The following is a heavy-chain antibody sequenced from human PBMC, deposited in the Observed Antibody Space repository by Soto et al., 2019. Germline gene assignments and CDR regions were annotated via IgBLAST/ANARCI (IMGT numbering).Heavy chain of an antibody. Sequence: QITLKESGPTLVKPTQTLTLTCTFSGFSLSTSGVGVGWIRQPPGKALEWLAVIYWDDNKHYSPSLKSRLTITKDTSINQVVLTMTNMDPVDTATYYCVHKGYGDYPIDYWGQGTLLTVSS. D-gene: IGHD4-17*01. CDR1: GFSLSTSGVG. CDR3: VHKGYGDYPIDY. V-gene: IGHV2-5*02. CDR2: IYWDDNK. J-gene: IGHJ4*02.